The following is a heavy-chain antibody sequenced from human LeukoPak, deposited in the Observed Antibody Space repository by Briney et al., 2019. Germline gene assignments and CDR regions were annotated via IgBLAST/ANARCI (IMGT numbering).Heavy chain of an antibody. D-gene: IGHD1-26*01. CDR2: ISAYNGNT. CDR1: GYTFTSYG. CDR3: ARDKWELFSCFDP. V-gene: IGHV1-18*01. J-gene: IGHJ5*02. Sequence: GASVKVSRKASGYTFTSYGISWVRQAPGQGLEWMGWISAYNGNTSYAQKLQGRVTMTTDTSTSTAYMELRSLRSDDTAVYYCARDKWELFSCFDPWGQGTLVTVSS.